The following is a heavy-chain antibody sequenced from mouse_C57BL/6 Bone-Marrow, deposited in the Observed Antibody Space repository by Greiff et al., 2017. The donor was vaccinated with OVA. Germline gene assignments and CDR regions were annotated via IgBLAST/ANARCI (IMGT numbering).Heavy chain of an antibody. D-gene: IGHD2-4*01. Sequence: VKLVESGPGLVAPSQSLSITCTVSGFSLTSYGVDWVRQPPGKGLEWLGVIWGSGSTNYNSALMSRLSNSKDNSKSQVFLKMNSLQTDDTAMYYCAKHEYDYDEYYAMDYWGQGTSVTVSS. V-gene: IGHV2-9*01. J-gene: IGHJ4*01. CDR1: GFSLTSYG. CDR2: IWGSGST. CDR3: AKHEYDYDEYYAMDY.